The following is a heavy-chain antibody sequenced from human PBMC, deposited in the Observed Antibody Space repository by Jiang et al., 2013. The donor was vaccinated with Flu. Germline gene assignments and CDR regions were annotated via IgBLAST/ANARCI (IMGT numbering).Heavy chain of an antibody. CDR3: ATHSDQVGANRGEDFDY. V-gene: IGHV3-21*01. CDR1: GFTFSSYS. D-gene: IGHD1-26*01. Sequence: GGLVKPGGPXLSCAASGFTFSSYSMNWVRQXPGRGWSGSHPFSSSSSYIYYADSVKGRFTISRDNAKNSLYLQMNSLRAEDTAVYYCATHSDQVGANRGEDFDYWGQGTLVTVSS. J-gene: IGHJ4*02. CDR2: FSSSSSYI.